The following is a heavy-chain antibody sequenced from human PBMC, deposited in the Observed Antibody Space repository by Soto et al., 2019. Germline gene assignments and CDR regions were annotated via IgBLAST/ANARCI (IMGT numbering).Heavy chain of an antibody. CDR2: IGTQHDS. CDR3: ARQASFWHGGGGWFDP. CDR1: GFTFSAFD. D-gene: IGHD3-16*01. V-gene: IGHV3-13*01. Sequence: EVQLVESGGGLVEPGGSLRLSCAASGFTFSAFDMHWVRQATGKGLELVASIGTQHDSYYPDSVKGRFTISRENAKNSFFLQMNGLRAGDTALYYWARQASFWHGGGGWFDPWGQGTLVTVSS. J-gene: IGHJ5*02.